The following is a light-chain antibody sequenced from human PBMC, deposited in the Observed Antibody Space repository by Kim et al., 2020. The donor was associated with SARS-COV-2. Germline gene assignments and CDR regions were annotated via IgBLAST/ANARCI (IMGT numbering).Light chain of an antibody. CDR3: QQNKSFSRT. CDR1: ERIRKY. Sequence: APVGDRVTITRGASERIRKYLACFQQKKGKDPITLSYATSSMQSGVPSRFSGSGSGTEFILTISRLQREDFVNYYSQQNKSFSRTFGGGTKVGIK. CDR2: ATS. J-gene: IGKJ4*01. V-gene: IGKV1-16*01.